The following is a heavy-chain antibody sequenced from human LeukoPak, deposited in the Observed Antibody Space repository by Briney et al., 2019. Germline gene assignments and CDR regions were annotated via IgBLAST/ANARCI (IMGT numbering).Heavy chain of an antibody. V-gene: IGHV1-3*01. CDR3: ARGDYYGSPKVVAA. CDR1: GYTFTSYA. Sequence: ASVKLSCKASGYTFTSYAMHWVRQAPGQRLEWMGWINAGNGNTKYSQEFQGRVTITSDTSASTAYMELSSLGSDDTAVYYCARGDYYGSPKVVAAWGQGTLVTVSS. CDR2: INAGNGNT. J-gene: IGHJ5*02. D-gene: IGHD3-10*01.